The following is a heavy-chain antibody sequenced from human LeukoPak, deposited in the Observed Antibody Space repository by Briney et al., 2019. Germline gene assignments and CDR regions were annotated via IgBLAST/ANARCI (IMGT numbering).Heavy chain of an antibody. D-gene: IGHD5-24*01. Sequence: PSETLSLTCTVSGGSISNSDYYWGWIRQPPGKGLEWIGNIYYNGNTFYTPSLKSRVTISIDTSKNQFSLKLSSVTAADTAVYYCARRDGYNIYRRYFDYWGQGTLVTVSS. CDR1: GGSISNSDYY. CDR2: IYYNGNT. V-gene: IGHV4-39*07. J-gene: IGHJ4*02. CDR3: ARRDGYNIYRRYFDY.